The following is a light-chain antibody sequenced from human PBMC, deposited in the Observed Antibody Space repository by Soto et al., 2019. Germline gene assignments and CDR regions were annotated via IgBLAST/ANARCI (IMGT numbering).Light chain of an antibody. J-gene: IGLJ1*01. Sequence: QSALTQPASVSGSPGQSITISCTGTSNDVGGHDYVSWYQQHPGKVPKLMIYDVLRRPSVVSDRFSGSKSGLTASLTISGLRPEDEADYYCGSYTSSSPLVFGTGTKVTVL. CDR3: GSYTSSSPLV. V-gene: IGLV2-14*03. CDR2: DVL. CDR1: SNDVGGHDY.